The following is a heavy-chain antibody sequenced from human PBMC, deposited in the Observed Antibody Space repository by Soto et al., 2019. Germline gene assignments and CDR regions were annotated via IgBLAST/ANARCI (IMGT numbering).Heavy chain of an antibody. D-gene: IGHD1-20*01. J-gene: IGHJ4*02. Sequence: PGGSLRLSCAASGFTFSSYAMSWVRQAPGKGLEWVSAISGSGGTTYYADSVKGRFTISRDNSKNTLYLQMNSLRAEDTAVYYCAKDMYNWNTGDFDYWGQGTLVTVSS. CDR2: ISGSGGTT. CDR1: GFTFSSYA. V-gene: IGHV3-23*01. CDR3: AKDMYNWNTGDFDY.